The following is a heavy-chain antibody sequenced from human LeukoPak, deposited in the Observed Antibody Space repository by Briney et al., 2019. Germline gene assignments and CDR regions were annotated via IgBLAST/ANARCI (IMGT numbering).Heavy chain of an antibody. D-gene: IGHD6-6*01. CDR2: ISSSSSYI. CDR1: GFTFSSYS. Sequence: PGGSLRLSXAASGFTFSSYSMNSVRQAPGKGLEWLSSISSSSSYIYYADSVKGRFTISRDNAKKSLYLQMNSLRAEDTAVYYCAGGRSSMAARYFDCWGQGTLVTVSS. CDR3: AGGRSSMAARYFDC. V-gene: IGHV3-21*01. J-gene: IGHJ4*02.